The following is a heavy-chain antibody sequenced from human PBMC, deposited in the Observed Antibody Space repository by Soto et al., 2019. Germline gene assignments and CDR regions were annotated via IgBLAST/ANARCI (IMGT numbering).Heavy chain of an antibody. Sequence: GPLRLSCAASGFTFSDSFMSWSRQTPGKGLEWLSYISGRDGNIYYADSVRGRFTISRDNAKNSVYLQMNSLRAEDTAVYYCAGDQGPNYMAVWGKGTTVTVSS. J-gene: IGHJ6*03. V-gene: IGHV3-11*01. CDR2: ISGRDGNI. CDR1: GFTFSDSF. CDR3: AGDQGPNYMAV.